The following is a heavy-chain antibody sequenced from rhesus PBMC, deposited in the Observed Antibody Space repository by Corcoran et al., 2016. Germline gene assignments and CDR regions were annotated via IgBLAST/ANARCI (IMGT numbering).Heavy chain of an antibody. CDR3: ARDAGRGGLFGLPAWYFDL. D-gene: IGHD3-3*01. CDR2: ISYSEST. V-gene: IGHV4-122*02. J-gene: IGHJ2*01. CDR1: GYSINSGYG. Sequence: QLQLQESGPGLVKPSETLSLTCAVSGYSINSGYGWSWIRQPPGKGLEWIGYISYSESTSYNPTLKIRFTISRDTYKNQFSLKLSSVTAADTAVYYCARDAGRGGLFGLPAWYFDLWGPGTPITISS.